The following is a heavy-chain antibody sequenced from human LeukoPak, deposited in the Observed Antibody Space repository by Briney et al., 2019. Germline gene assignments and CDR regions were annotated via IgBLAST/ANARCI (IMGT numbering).Heavy chain of an antibody. CDR2: IYTSGST. J-gene: IGHJ5*02. CDR1: DGSISSYY. Sequence: SETLSLTCTVSDGSISSYYWSWIRQPPGKGLEWIGYIYTSGSTNYNPSLKSRVTISVDTSKNQFSLKLSSVTAADTAVYYCARRTMVRGVIHTDNWFDPWGQGTLVTVSS. V-gene: IGHV4-4*09. D-gene: IGHD3-10*01. CDR3: ARRTMVRGVIHTDNWFDP.